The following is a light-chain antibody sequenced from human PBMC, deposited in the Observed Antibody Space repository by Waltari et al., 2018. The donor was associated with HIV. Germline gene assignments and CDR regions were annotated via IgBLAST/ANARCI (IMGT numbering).Light chain of an antibody. V-gene: IGKV4-1*01. Sequence: DIVMTQSPDSLAVSLGERATINCKSSQSVLHSSNNKNYLAWYQQKPGQPPNLRIYWASTRESGVPDRVSGSGYGTDFTLTISSLQAEDVAVYYCQQYYNSPLTFGQGTKVEIK. CDR2: WAS. J-gene: IGKJ1*01. CDR3: QQYYNSPLT. CDR1: QSVLHSSNNKNY.